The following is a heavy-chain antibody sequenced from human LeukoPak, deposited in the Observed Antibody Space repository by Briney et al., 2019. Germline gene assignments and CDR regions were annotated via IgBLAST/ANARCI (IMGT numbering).Heavy chain of an antibody. J-gene: IGHJ6*02. Sequence: GPLRLSCAASGFTVSSNYMSWVRQAPGKGLEWVSVIYSGGSTYYADSVKGRFTISRDNSKNTLYLQMNSLRAEDTAVYYCARDKWVATLYYGMDVWGQGTTVTVSS. D-gene: IGHD5-12*01. CDR3: ARDKWVATLYYGMDV. CDR1: GFTVSSNY. V-gene: IGHV3-53*01. CDR2: IYSGGST.